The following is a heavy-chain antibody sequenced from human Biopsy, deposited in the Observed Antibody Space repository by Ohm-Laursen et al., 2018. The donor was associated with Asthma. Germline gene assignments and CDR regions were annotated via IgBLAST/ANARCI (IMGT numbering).Heavy chain of an antibody. J-gene: IGHJ6*02. V-gene: IGHV4-34*01. Sequence: SDTLSLTCDVYPGSFSGFFRTWIRPSPGKGLEWIGETNERGVTNNNPSLKSRVIISIDTYWNRVSLKLTSVTAADTAVYYCARGPELDVWGQGTTVTVSS. CDR3: ARGPELDV. CDR1: PGSFSGFF. CDR2: TNERGVT.